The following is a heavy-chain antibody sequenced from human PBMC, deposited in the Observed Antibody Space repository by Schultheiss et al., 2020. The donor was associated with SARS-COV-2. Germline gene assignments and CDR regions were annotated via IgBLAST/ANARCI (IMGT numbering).Heavy chain of an antibody. Sequence: GESLKISCAASGFTFSSYSMNWVRQATGKGLEWVSAIGTAGDTYYQGSVKGRFTISRDNSKNTLYLQMNSLRAEDTAVYYCAKGTEEISSTRVYYYYYMDVWGKGTTVTVSS. CDR1: GFTFSSYS. CDR3: AKGTEEISSTRVYYYYYMDV. J-gene: IGHJ6*03. D-gene: IGHD2-2*01. V-gene: IGHV3-13*04. CDR2: IGTAGDT.